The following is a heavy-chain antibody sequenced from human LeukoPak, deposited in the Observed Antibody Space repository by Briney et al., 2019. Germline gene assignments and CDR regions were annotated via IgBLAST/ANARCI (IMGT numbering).Heavy chain of an antibody. CDR2: ISYDGSNK. J-gene: IGHJ6*02. Sequence: GGSLRLSCAASGFTLRSPAMSWVRQAPGKGLEWVAVISYDGSNKYYADSVKGRFTISRDNSKNTLYLPMNSLRAEDTAVYYCARDKGYYYYGMDVWGQGTTVTVSS. CDR1: GFTLRSPA. V-gene: IGHV3-30-3*01. CDR3: ARDKGYYYYGMDV.